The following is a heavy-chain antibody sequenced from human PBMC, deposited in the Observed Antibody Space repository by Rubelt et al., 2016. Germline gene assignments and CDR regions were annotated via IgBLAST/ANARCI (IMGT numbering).Heavy chain of an antibody. V-gene: IGHV3-48*01. CDR3: AGNGHQASPGHGMDV. CDR2: ISGSSGTI. Sequence: RGYNMNWVRQAPGKGLEWVSYISGSSGTIYYADSVEGRFTISRDNAKNSLYLQMNSLGAEDTAVYYCAGNGHQASPGHGMDVWGQGTTVTVSS. CDR1: RGYN. D-gene: IGHD2-2*01. J-gene: IGHJ6*02.